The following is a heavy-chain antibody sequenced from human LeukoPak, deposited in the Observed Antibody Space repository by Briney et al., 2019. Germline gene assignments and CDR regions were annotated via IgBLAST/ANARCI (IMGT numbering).Heavy chain of an antibody. V-gene: IGHV1-46*01. CDR1: GYTFTSYY. D-gene: IGHD4-11*01. Sequence: GASVKVSCKASGYTFTSYYMHWVRQAPGQGLEWMGIINPSGGSTSYAQKFQGRVTMTRDMSTSTVYMELSSLRSEDTAVYYCASGRTTVTPAYYYYMDVWGKGTTVTVSS. CDR2: INPSGGST. CDR3: ASGRTTVTPAYYYYMDV. J-gene: IGHJ6*03.